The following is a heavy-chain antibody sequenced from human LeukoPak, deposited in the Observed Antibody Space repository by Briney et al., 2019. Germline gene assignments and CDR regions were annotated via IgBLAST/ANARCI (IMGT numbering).Heavy chain of an antibody. D-gene: IGHD3-3*01. CDR3: ARHLGVTIFGGWFDP. Sequence: GESLKISCKGSGYSFTSYWIGWVRQMPGKGLEWMGIIYPGDSDTRYSPSFQGQVTISADKSISTAYLQWSSLKASDTAMYYCARHLGVTIFGGWFDPWGQGTLVTVSS. J-gene: IGHJ5*02. V-gene: IGHV5-51*01. CDR2: IYPGDSDT. CDR1: GYSFTSYW.